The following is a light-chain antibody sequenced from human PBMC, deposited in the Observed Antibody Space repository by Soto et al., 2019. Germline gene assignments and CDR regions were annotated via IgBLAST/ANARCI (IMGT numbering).Light chain of an antibody. V-gene: IGKV3-20*01. CDR1: QSVSSNF. J-gene: IGKJ1*01. CDR3: QQYASSVT. Sequence: EIVLTQSPGSLSLSPGEGTTLFCRASQSVSSNFFAWYQKKPGQAPRLLINGASTRATGIPDRFSGSGSGTDFTLTISRLEPEDFAVYYCQQYASSVTFGQGTKVEIK. CDR2: GAS.